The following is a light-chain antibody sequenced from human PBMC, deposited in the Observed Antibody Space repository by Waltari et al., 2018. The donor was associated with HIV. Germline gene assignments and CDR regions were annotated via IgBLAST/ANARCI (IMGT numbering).Light chain of an antibody. V-gene: IGLV2-18*02. J-gene: IGLJ3*02. CDR3: SSYTTTTSYVL. CDR2: DVS. CDR1: TSDIGSFHR. Sequence: QSALTQPPSVSASPGQSVTISCTGTTSDIGSFHRVSWYQQPPGTAPQLLIYDVSNRPSGVPDRFSGSKSGNTSSLSIAGLQAEDDADYFCSSYTTTTSYVLFGGGTKLTVL.